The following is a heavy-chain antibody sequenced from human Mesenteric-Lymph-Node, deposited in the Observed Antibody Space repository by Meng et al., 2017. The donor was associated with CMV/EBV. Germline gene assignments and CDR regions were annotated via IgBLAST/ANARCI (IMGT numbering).Heavy chain of an antibody. CDR3: ARFPYYFDY. CDR1: GGSISSSSYY. V-gene: IGHV4-39*07. J-gene: IGHJ4*02. CDR2: IYYSGST. Sequence: SETLSLTCTVSGGSISSSSYYWGWIRQPPGKGLEWIGSIYYSGSTYYNPSLKSRVTISVDTSKNQFSLKLSSVTAADTAVYYCARFPYYFDYWGQGTLVTVSS.